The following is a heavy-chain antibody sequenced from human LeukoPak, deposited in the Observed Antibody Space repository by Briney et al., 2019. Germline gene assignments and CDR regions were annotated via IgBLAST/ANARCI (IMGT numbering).Heavy chain of an antibody. CDR1: GYTFTSYD. V-gene: IGHV1-8*01. Sequence: ASVKVSCTASGYTFTSYDISWVRQATGQGLEWMGWMNPNSGNAGYAQRFQGRVTMTRNNSISTAYMELTSLRSEDTAVYYCGRPLQRGSWTQRALDYWGQGTLVTVSS. J-gene: IGHJ4*02. CDR2: MNPNSGNA. D-gene: IGHD3-10*01. CDR3: GRPLQRGSWTQRALDY.